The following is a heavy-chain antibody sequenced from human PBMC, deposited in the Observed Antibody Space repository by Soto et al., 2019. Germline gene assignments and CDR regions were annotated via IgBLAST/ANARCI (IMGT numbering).Heavy chain of an antibody. V-gene: IGHV1-46*03. Sequence: ASVKVSCKASGYTFTSYYMHWVRQAPGQGLEWMGIINPSGGSTSYAQKFQGRVTMTRDTSTSTVYMELSSLRSEDTAVYYCARWGYCSSTSCYLSFDYWGQGTLVTVSS. CDR3: ARWGYCSSTSCYLSFDY. CDR1: GYTFTSYY. D-gene: IGHD2-2*01. J-gene: IGHJ4*02. CDR2: INPSGGST.